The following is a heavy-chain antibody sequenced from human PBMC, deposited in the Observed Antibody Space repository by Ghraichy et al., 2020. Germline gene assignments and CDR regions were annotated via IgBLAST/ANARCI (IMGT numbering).Heavy chain of an antibody. CDR1: GYTFTGYY. Sequence: ASVKVSCKASGYTFTGYYMHWVRQAPGQGLEWMGWINPNSGGTNYAQKFQGRVTMTRDTSISTAYMELSRLRSDDTAVYYCARDPERGYSGYDYYYYYGMDVWGQGTTVTVSS. D-gene: IGHD5-12*01. CDR3: ARDPERGYSGYDYYYYYGMDV. J-gene: IGHJ6*02. V-gene: IGHV1-2*02. CDR2: INPNSGGT.